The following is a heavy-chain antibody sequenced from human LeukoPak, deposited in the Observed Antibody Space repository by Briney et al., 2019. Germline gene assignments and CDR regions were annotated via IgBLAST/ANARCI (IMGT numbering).Heavy chain of an antibody. D-gene: IGHD4-17*01. CDR2: ISGSGET. CDR3: AKTVHGDYGMDV. CDR1: GFTFTSYV. Sequence: GGSLRLSCAASGFTFTSYVMNWVRQAPGKGLEWVSRISGSGETYYADFVKGRFTISRDNPKSTLSLQMTSLRAEDTAVYYCAKTVHGDYGMDVWGQGTTVSVSS. V-gene: IGHV3-23*01. J-gene: IGHJ6*02.